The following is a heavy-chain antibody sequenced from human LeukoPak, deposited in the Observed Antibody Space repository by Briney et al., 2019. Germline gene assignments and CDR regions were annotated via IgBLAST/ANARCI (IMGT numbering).Heavy chain of an antibody. CDR3: ARGSSGTYDMGY. CDR1: GFTFSSNY. J-gene: IGHJ4*02. V-gene: IGHV3-66*01. Sequence: GGSLRLSCAAYGFTFSSNYMSWVRQAPGKGLEWVSVIYSGGSTYYAESVKGRFTISRDNSKNTLFLQMNGLRAEDTAVYYCARGSSGTYDMGYWGQGTLVTVSS. D-gene: IGHD1-26*01. CDR2: IYSGGST.